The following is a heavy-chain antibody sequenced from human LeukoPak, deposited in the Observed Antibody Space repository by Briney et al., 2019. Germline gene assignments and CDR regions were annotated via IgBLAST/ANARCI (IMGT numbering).Heavy chain of an antibody. Sequence: GASVRVSCTASGYTFTSYTMNWVRQAPGQGLEWMGWINTNTGNPTYAQGFTGRSVFSLDTSVSTAYLQISSLKAADTAVYYCARVRGYSGYDVGYWGQGTLVTVSS. D-gene: IGHD5-12*01. CDR2: INTNTGNP. CDR1: GYTFTSYT. CDR3: ARVRGYSGYDVGY. J-gene: IGHJ4*02. V-gene: IGHV7-4-1*02.